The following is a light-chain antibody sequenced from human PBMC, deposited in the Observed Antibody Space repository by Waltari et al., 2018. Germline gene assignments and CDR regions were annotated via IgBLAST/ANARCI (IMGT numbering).Light chain of an antibody. CDR2: AAS. CDR3: HQYATSPWT. J-gene: IGKJ1*01. V-gene: IGKV3-20*01. Sequence: EIVLTQSPGTLSLSPGEGATLSCRAGQTVTGSYLAWFQQKPGQAPRLLIYAASSRATGITDRFSGSGSGTDFTLTISRLEPEDVAVYYCHQYATSPWTFGQGTKVEIK. CDR1: QTVTGSY.